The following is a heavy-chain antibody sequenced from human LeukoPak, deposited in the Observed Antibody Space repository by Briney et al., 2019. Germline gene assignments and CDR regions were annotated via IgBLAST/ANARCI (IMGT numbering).Heavy chain of an antibody. CDR3: ARLRETYYYDSSGYFFDY. D-gene: IGHD3-22*01. CDR2: VSAYNGNT. CDR1: GYTFTSYY. J-gene: IGHJ4*02. Sequence: ASVKVSCKASGYTFTSYYMHWVRQAPGQGLEWMGWVSAYNGNTNYAQKFQGRVTMTRDTSTSTAYMELRNLRSDDTAMYYCARLRETYYYDSSGYFFDYWGQGTLVTVSS. V-gene: IGHV1-18*04.